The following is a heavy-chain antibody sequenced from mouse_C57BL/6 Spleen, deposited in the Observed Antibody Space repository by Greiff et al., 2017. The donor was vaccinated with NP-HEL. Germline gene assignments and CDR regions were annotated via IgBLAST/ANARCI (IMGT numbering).Heavy chain of an antibody. V-gene: IGHV1-80*01. J-gene: IGHJ4*01. CDR2: IYPGDGDT. CDR3: ARSLDGHNGAMDY. CDR1: GYAFSSYW. Sequence: LQQSGASVKISCKASGYAFSSYWMNWVKQRPGKGLEWIGQIYPGDGDTNYNGKFKGKATLTADKSSSTAYMQLSSLTSEDSAVYFCARSLDGHNGAMDYWGQGTSVTVSS. D-gene: IGHD6-1*01.